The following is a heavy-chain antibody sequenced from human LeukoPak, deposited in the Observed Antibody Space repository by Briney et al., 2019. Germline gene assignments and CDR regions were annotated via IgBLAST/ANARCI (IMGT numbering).Heavy chain of an antibody. CDR2: IWYDGSNK. J-gene: IGHJ4*02. CDR3: ARERATILFYYYDSSGTGEFDY. CDR1: GFTFSSYG. D-gene: IGHD3-22*01. V-gene: IGHV3-33*08. Sequence: SLRLSCAASGFTFSSYGMHWVRQAPGKGLEWVGVIWYDGSNKYYADSVKGRFTISRDNSKNTLYLQMNSLRAEDTAVYYCARERATILFYYYDSSGTGEFDYWGQGTLVTVSS.